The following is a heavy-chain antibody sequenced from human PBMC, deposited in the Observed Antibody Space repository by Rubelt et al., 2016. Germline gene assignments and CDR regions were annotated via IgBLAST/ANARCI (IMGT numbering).Heavy chain of an antibody. J-gene: IGHJ4*02. CDR3: ARGYLGNSFDY. Sequence: GGGVVQPGGSLRLSCAASGFTFSSYRLNWVRQAPGKGLEWISSITGGSSYIHYADSVRGRFIISRDNAKNSLYLQMDSLRAEDTAVYYCARGYLGNSFDYWGQGTLVTVSS. CDR2: ITGGSSYI. D-gene: IGHD5-18*01. CDR1: GFTFSSYR. V-gene: IGHV3-21*01.